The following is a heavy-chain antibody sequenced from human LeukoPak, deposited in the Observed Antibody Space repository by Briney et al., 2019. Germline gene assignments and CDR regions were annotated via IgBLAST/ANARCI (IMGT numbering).Heavy chain of an antibody. V-gene: IGHV3-23*01. D-gene: IGHD1-7*01. Sequence: PGGSLRLSCAASGFTFSSYAMSWVRQAPGKGLEWVSAISGSGSSTYYADSVKGRFTVSRDNSKNTPYLQMNRLRAEDSAVYYCAKGHWNYDNDAFDIWGQGTVVTVSS. CDR1: GFTFSSYA. CDR2: ISGSGSST. CDR3: AKGHWNYDNDAFDI. J-gene: IGHJ3*02.